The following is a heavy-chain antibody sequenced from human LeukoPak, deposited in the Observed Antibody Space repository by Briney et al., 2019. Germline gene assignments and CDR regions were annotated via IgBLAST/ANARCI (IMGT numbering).Heavy chain of an antibody. Sequence: GGSLRLSCAASGFTFSSYWMSWVRQAPGKGLECVANIKEDGSEEYYVDSVRGRFSISRDNAKNSLYLQMNSLRAEDTAVYYCARDWLAGNPYHAFDLWGKGTMVTVSS. V-gene: IGHV3-7*01. CDR2: IKEDGSEE. D-gene: IGHD3-22*01. CDR1: GFTFSSYW. J-gene: IGHJ3*01. CDR3: ARDWLAGNPYHAFDL.